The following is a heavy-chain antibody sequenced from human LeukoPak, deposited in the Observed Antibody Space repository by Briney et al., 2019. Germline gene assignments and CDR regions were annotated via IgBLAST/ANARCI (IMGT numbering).Heavy chain of an antibody. CDR3: ARLARPALRYFDWSTDY. Sequence: SETLSLTCAVYGGSFSGYYWSWIRQPPGKGLEWIGEINYSGSTNYNPSLKSRVTISVDTSKNQFSLKLSSVTAADTAVYYCARLARPALRYFDWSTDYWGQGTLVTVSS. CDR1: GGSFSGYY. J-gene: IGHJ4*02. CDR2: INYSGST. D-gene: IGHD3-9*01. V-gene: IGHV4-34*01.